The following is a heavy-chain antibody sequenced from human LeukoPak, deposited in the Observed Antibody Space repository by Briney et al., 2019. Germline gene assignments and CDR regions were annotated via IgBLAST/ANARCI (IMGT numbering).Heavy chain of an antibody. Sequence: GESLNISCKGSGYSFTSYWIGWVRQMPGKGLEWMGIIYPGDSDTRYSPSFQGQVTISVDKSISTAYLQWSSLKASDTAMYYCARHAEGSSSWYNPLFDYWGQGTLVTVSS. CDR3: ARHAEGSSSWYNPLFDY. V-gene: IGHV5-51*01. CDR2: IYPGDSDT. CDR1: GYSFTSYW. J-gene: IGHJ4*02. D-gene: IGHD6-13*01.